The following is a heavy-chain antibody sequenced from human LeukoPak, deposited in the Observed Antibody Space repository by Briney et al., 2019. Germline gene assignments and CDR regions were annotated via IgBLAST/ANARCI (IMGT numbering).Heavy chain of an antibody. CDR3: ARSDDSSGWYPGGSFSY. D-gene: IGHD6-19*01. CDR2: IYYSGST. CDR1: VGSISSSSYY. V-gene: IGHV4-39*01. Sequence: PSETLSLACTVSVGSISSSSYYWGWIRQPPGKGLEWIGSIYYSGSTYYNPSLKSRVTISVDTSKDQFSLKLSSVTAADTAVYYCARSDDSSGWYPGGSFSYWGQGTLVTVSS. J-gene: IGHJ4*02.